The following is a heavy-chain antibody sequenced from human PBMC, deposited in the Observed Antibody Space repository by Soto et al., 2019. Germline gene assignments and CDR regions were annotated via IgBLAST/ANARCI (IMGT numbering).Heavy chain of an antibody. D-gene: IGHD6-19*01. CDR3: VRDSYFSDSSAYTRCFDH. V-gene: IGHV3-72*01. CDR2: SRDRVSGYST. CDR1: GFTLSDSY. J-gene: IGHJ5*02. Sequence: EVQLVESGGGLVQPGGYLRLSCAASGFTLSDSYIDWVRQDPGNGLEWVGRSRDRVSGYSTLYAASVKGRFSASRDDSNNLVYLEMNSLTTEETSVYYCVRDSYFSDSSAYTRCFDHWGQGTLVTVSS.